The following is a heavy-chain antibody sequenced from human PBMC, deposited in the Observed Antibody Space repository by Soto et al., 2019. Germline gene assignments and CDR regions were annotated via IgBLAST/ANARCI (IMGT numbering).Heavy chain of an antibody. CDR3: GKGNSKWGTGDAFDI. CDR1: GFTLSDHY. Sequence: GGSLRLSCAGSGFTLSDHYIDWVRQAPGKGLEWVGRSRDKAQGYSTAYAASVKGRFTTSRDESQNSVYLQMHSLKTEDTAVYYCGKGNSKWGTGDAFDIWGQGTMVTV. V-gene: IGHV3-72*01. CDR2: SRDKAQGYST. D-gene: IGHD7-27*01. J-gene: IGHJ3*02.